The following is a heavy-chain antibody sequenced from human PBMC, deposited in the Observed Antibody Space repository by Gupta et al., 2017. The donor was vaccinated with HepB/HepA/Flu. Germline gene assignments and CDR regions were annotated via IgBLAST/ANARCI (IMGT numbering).Heavy chain of an antibody. J-gene: IGHJ6*02. V-gene: IGHV1-46*01. CDR2: INPSGGST. CDR3: ARDIVVVVAATWLAAVRGMDV. D-gene: IGHD2-15*01. CDR1: GYTFTSDY. Sequence: QVQLVQSGAEVKKPGASVKVSCKASGYTFTSDYMHWVRQAPGQGLEWMGIINPSGGSTSYAQKFQGRVTMTRDTSTSTVYMELSSLRSEDTAVYYCARDIVVVVAATWLAAVRGMDVWGQGTTVTVSS.